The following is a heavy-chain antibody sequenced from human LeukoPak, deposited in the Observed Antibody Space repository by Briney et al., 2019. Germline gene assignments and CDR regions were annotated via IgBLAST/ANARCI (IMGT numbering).Heavy chain of an antibody. J-gene: IGHJ4*02. V-gene: IGHV1-69*05. CDR3: AVKGWGDIVVVPAALDY. D-gene: IGHD2-2*01. CDR1: GGTFSIYA. Sequence: SVTVSFKASGGTFSIYAISWVRQAPGQGREWMGGIIPIFGTANYAQKFQGRVTITTDESTSTAYMELSSLRSEDTAVYYCAVKGWGDIVVVPAALDYWGQGTLVTVSS. CDR2: IIPIFGTA.